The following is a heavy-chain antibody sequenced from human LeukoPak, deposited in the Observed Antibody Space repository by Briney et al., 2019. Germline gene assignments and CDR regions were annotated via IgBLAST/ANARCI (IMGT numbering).Heavy chain of an antibody. Sequence: PGGSLRLSCAASGFTFSSYAMTWVRQAPGKGLEWVSAISASGGSTYYADSVKGRFTISRDNSKNTLYLQMNSLRVEDTAVYYCARWGVWGSHRPIDHWGQGTLVTVSS. CDR3: ARWGVWGSHRPIDH. CDR2: ISASGGST. J-gene: IGHJ4*02. CDR1: GFTFSSYA. V-gene: IGHV3-23*01. D-gene: IGHD3-16*02.